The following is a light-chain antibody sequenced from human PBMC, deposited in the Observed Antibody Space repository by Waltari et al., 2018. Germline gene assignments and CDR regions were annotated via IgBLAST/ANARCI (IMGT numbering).Light chain of an antibody. CDR2: DDA. CDR1: NVGSTH. V-gene: IGLV3-21*02. J-gene: IGLJ3*02. CDR3: QVWDSSSGHWV. Sequence: SYVLPQPPPASVAPGQTATITCGGANVGSTHVHWYQQRPGQAPVVGVSDDADRPLTNPGRFSGSNSGNTATLTITRVEVGDEADFYCQVWDSSSGHWVFGGGTKLTVL.